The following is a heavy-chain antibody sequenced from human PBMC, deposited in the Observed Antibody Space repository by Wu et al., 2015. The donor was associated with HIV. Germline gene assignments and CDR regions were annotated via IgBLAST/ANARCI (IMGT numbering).Heavy chain of an antibody. D-gene: IGHD2-2*01. J-gene: IGHJ5*02. CDR3: ARDLPAYCSSTSCPSNWFDP. CDR2: ISAYNGNT. Sequence: QVQLVQSGAEVKKPGSSVKISCKASGDNFVSYTISWVRQAPGQGFEWMGWISAYNGNTNYAQKLQGRVTMTTDTSTSTAYMELRSLRSDDTAVYYCARDLPAYCSSTSCPSNWFDPWGQGTLVTVSS. V-gene: IGHV1-18*01. CDR1: GDNFVSYT.